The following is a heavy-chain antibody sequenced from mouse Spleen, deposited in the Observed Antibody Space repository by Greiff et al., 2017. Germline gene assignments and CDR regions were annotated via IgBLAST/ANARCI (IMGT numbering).Heavy chain of an antibody. V-gene: IGHV5-17*02. CDR2: ISSGSSTI. J-gene: IGHJ4*01. CDR3: AVYGNYNAMDY. CDR1: GFTFSSFG. Sequence: EVKLMESGGGLVQPGGSRKLSCAASGFTFSSFGMHWVRQAPEKGLEWVAYISSGSSTIYYADTVKGRFTISRDNPKNTLFLQMTSLRSEDTAMYYCAVYGNYNAMDYWGQGTSVTVSS. D-gene: IGHD2-1*01.